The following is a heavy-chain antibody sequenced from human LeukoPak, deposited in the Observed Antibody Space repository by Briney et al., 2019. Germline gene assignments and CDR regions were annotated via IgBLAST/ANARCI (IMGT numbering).Heavy chain of an antibody. D-gene: IGHD2-2*01. CDR2: IIPIFGTA. CDR3: AKGYCSSTSCLKTD. Sequence: GASVKVSCKASGGTFSSYAISWVRQAPGQGLEWMGGIIPIFGTANYAQKFQGRVTITADKSTSTAYMELSSLRSEDTAVYYCAKGYCSSTSCLKTDWGQGALVTVSS. CDR1: GGTFSSYA. J-gene: IGHJ4*02. V-gene: IGHV1-69*06.